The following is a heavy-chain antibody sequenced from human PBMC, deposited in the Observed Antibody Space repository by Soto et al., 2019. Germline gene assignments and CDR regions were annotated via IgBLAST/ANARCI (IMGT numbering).Heavy chain of an antibody. V-gene: IGHV3-33*01. CDR2: IWYDGGNK. CDR3: ARPDYDSSGSYYYYGMDV. D-gene: IGHD3-22*01. Sequence: QVQLVESGGGVVQPGRSLRLSCAASGFTFSSYGMHWVRQAPGKGLEWVAVIWYDGGNKYYADSVKGRFTISRDNSKNTLYLQMNSLRAEDTAVYYCARPDYDSSGSYYYYGMDVWGQGTTVTVSS. CDR1: GFTFSSYG. J-gene: IGHJ6*02.